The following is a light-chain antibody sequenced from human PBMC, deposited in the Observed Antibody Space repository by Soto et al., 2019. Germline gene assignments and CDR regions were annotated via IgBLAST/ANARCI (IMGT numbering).Light chain of an antibody. CDR1: QSVDSRY. CDR3: QQYDRSSWT. V-gene: IGKV3-20*01. J-gene: IGKJ1*01. CDR2: GTS. Sequence: EIVLTQSPGTLSLSPGERATLSCRASQSVDSRYLAWYQQKPGQAPRLLIYGTSNRATGSPDRFSGGGSGTDFTLTISRLEPEDFAVYYCQQYDRSSWTFGQGTKVEIK.